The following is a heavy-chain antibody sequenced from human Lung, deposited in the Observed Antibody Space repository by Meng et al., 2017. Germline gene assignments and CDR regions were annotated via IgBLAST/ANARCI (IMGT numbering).Heavy chain of an antibody. CDR1: GGSFSDYY. Sequence: QVQLHQWGEGLVKPSETLSLTCVVSGGSFSDYYWSWIRQPPGKGLEWIGEINHSGSTNYNPSLESRATISVDTSQNNLSLKLSSVTAADSAVYYCARGPTTMAHDFDYWGQGTLVTVSS. CDR3: ARGPTTMAHDFDY. CDR2: INHSGST. D-gene: IGHD4-11*01. V-gene: IGHV4-34*01. J-gene: IGHJ4*02.